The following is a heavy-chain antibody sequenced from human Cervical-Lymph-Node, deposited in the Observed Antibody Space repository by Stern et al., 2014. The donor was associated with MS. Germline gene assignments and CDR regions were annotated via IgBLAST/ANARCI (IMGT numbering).Heavy chain of an antibody. Sequence: EVQLVESGGGLVQPGRSLRLSCAASGFTFDDYAMHWVRQAPGKGLEWASGISWNSGSIGYADSVKGRFTISRDNAKNSLYLQMNSLRAEDTALYYCAKATEQQLVRPIDYWGQGTLVTVSS. CDR1: GFTFDDYA. D-gene: IGHD6-13*01. CDR3: AKATEQQLVRPIDY. J-gene: IGHJ4*02. CDR2: ISWNSGSI. V-gene: IGHV3-9*01.